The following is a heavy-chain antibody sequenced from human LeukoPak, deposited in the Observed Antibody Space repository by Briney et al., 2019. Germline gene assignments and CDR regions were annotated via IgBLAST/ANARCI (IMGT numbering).Heavy chain of an antibody. J-gene: IGHJ3*02. D-gene: IGHD2-15*01. CDR2: IFSGGDT. V-gene: IGHV3-53*01. CDR3: ARFCSGGTCSPTGAFDI. CDR1: GFTVSSDY. Sequence: GGSLRLSFAASGFTVSSDYMTWVRQAPGKGLDWVSVIFSGGDTYYSGSVKGRFTISRDESKNTVYLQMKSLRAEDTAVYYCARFCSGGTCSPTGAFDIWGQGTMVTVSS.